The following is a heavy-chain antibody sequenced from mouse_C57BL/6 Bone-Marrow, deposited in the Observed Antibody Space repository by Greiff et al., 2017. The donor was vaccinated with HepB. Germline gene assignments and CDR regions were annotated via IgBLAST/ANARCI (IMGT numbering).Heavy chain of an antibody. CDR2: INYDGSST. V-gene: IGHV5-16*01. CDR1: GFTFSDYY. D-gene: IGHD1-1*01. J-gene: IGHJ2*01. CDR3: AREISYRRSYHFHY. Sequence: EVKLMESEGGLVQPGSSMKLSCTASGFTFSDYYMAWVRQVPEKGLEWVANINYDGSSTYYLDSLKSRFIISRDNEKNILYLQMSSLNSEDTSTYYCAREISYRRSYHFHYCAHGPPLTVSS.